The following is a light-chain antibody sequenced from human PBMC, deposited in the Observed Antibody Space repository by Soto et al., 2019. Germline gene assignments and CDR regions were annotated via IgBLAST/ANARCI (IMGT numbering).Light chain of an antibody. J-gene: IGLJ2*01. V-gene: IGLV2-14*01. CDR1: SGDIGDYKY. CDR3: SSYTSTNFGI. CDR2: DVS. Sequence: QSALTQPASVSGSPGQSITISCTGSSGDIGDYKYVSWYKQHPGKAPKLMIYDVSNRPWGVSNRFSASKSGNTASLTISVLQAEDEAYYYCSSYTSTNFGIFGGGTKLTVL.